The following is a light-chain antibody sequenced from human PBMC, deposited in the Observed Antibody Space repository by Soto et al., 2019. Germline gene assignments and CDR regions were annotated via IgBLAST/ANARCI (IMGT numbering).Light chain of an antibody. J-gene: IGLJ3*02. CDR3: SSYTDTSTVV. V-gene: IGLV2-14*03. Sequence: QSARTQPASVSGSPGQSITISCTGTSSDVGGYDYVSWFQQYPGKSPSLMIYDVYRRPAGVSYRFSGSKSGNTASLTISGLQAEDEAHYYCSSYTDTSTVVFGGGTKLTVL. CDR1: SSDVGGYDY. CDR2: DVY.